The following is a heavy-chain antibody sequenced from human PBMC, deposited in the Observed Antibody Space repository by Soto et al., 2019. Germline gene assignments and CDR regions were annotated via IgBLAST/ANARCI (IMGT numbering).Heavy chain of an antibody. Sequence: PAVKVDCKAACYAFTSPAMRWVRQATGQGLSWMGWSSADNGNTNYPQKLQGRGTMTTDTSASTAYMELGSLRSEATDVYYCALGYDSDYYYAMDVGGQGTSLPVS. CDR1: CYAFTSPA. CDR3: ALGYDSDYYYAMDV. J-gene: IGHJ6*02. CDR2: SSADNGNT. D-gene: IGHD5-12*01. V-gene: IGHV1-18*01.